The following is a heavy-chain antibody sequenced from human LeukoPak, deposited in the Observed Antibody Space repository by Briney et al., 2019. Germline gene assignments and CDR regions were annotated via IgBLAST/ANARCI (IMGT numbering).Heavy chain of an antibody. Sequence: GGSLRLSCAASGFTVSSSYMNWVRQAPGKGLEWVSLIYSGGGTYYADSVKGRFTISRDNSENTLYLQMNSLRAEDTALYYCASDGIAVDRGIGYFDYWGQGTLVTVSS. V-gene: IGHV3-66*01. D-gene: IGHD6-13*01. CDR3: ASDGIAVDRGIGYFDY. CDR2: IYSGGGT. CDR1: GFTVSSSY. J-gene: IGHJ4*02.